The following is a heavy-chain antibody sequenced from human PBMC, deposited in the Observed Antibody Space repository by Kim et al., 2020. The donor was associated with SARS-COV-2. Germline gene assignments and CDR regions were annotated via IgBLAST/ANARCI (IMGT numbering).Heavy chain of an antibody. CDR1: GFTFSSYS. J-gene: IGHJ1*01. CDR2: ISSSSSTI. D-gene: IGHD3-22*01. Sequence: GSLRLSCAASGFTFSSYSMNWVRQAPGKGLEWVSYISSSSSTIYSAASERGRIIITRDNANNSQHLQMNRLRDEDTAVYYCARSPHYYDSSGYYYEYFQHWGQGTLVTVSS. V-gene: IGHV3-48*02. CDR3: ARSPHYYDSSGYYYEYFQH.